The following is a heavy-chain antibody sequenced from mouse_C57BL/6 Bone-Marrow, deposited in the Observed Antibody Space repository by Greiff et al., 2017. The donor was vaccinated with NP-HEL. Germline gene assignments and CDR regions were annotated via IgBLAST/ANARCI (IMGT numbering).Heavy chain of an antibody. V-gene: IGHV8-8*01. J-gene: IGHJ3*01. CDR3: ARIAIYCGYYWFAC. CDR2: IWWDDDK. D-gene: IGHD2-3*01. Sequence: QVTLKESGPGILQPSQTLSLTCSFSGFSLSTFGMGVGWIRQPSGKGLEWLAHIWWDDDKYYNSALKRRLTFSKDTSKNKVFLKIASVDTADTDTYYCARIAIYCGYYWFACWGQGTLVTVSA. CDR1: GFSLSTFGMG.